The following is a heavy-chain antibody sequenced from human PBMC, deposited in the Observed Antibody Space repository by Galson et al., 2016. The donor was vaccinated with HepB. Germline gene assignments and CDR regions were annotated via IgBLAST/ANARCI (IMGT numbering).Heavy chain of an antibody. CDR1: GFTVSSKY. CDR3: TRDEIRGVIRFDH. Sequence: SLRLSCAASGFTVSSKYMSWVRQAPGKGLEWVSVIDGGGSTYYADSVKGRFTISRDNAKNSLYLQMNSLTVEDTAVYYCTRDEIRGVIRFDHWGQGTLVAVSS. D-gene: IGHD3-10*01. V-gene: IGHV3-53*01. J-gene: IGHJ4*02. CDR2: IDGGGST.